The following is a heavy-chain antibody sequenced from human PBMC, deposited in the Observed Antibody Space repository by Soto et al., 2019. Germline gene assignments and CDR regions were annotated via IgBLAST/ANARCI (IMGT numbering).Heavy chain of an antibody. J-gene: IGHJ4*02. Sequence: GGSLRLSCAASGFTFSSYAMSWVRQAPGKGLEWVSAISGSGGSTYYADSVKGRFTISRDNSKNTLYLQMNSLRAEDTAVYYCAKLSGPNYDILTGSISFDYSGQGTLVTVSS. D-gene: IGHD3-9*01. CDR2: ISGSGGST. CDR3: AKLSGPNYDILTGSISFDY. CDR1: GFTFSSYA. V-gene: IGHV3-23*01.